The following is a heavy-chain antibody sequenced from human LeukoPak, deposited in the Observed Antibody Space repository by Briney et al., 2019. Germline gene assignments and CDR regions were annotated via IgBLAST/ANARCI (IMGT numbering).Heavy chain of an antibody. CDR2: ISYDGSYK. CDR1: GFMFSSYG. Sequence: PGGSLRLSCAASGFMFSSYGIHWVRQAPGKGLEWVAVISYDGSYKYYADSVKGRFTISRDNSKNTLYLQMNSLRAEDTAVYYCAKGTYCSGDNCYPRFDYWGQGTLVTVSS. D-gene: IGHD2-15*01. J-gene: IGHJ4*02. CDR3: AKGTYCSGDNCYPRFDY. V-gene: IGHV3-30*18.